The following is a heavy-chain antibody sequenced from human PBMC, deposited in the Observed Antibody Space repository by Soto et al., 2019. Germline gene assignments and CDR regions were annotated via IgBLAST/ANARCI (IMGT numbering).Heavy chain of an antibody. CDR3: ARDRLHLMTTVASLFDY. CDR2: IIPIFGTA. CDR1: GGTFSSYA. Sequence: QVQLVQSGAEVKKPGSSVKVSCKASGGTFSSYAISWVRQAPGQGLEWMGGIIPIFGTANYAQKFQGRVTITADESTSTADMELSSLRSEDTAVYYCARDRLHLMTTVASLFDYWGQGTLVTVSS. D-gene: IGHD4-17*01. V-gene: IGHV1-69*01. J-gene: IGHJ4*02.